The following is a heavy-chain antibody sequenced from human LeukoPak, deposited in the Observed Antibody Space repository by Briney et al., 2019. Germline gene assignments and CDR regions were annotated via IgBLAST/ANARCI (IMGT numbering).Heavy chain of an antibody. CDR1: AGSISSYY. V-gene: IGHV4-59*01. D-gene: IGHD6-19*01. CDR2: MFDSGST. CDR3: ARGYSSLSWFDP. J-gene: IGHJ5*02. Sequence: SETLSLTCSVSAGSISSYYWSWIRQPPGKGLEWIGFMFDSGSTNYNPSLKSRVTISVDTSKNQFSLKLSSVTAADTAVYYCARGYSSLSWFDPWGQGTLVTVSS.